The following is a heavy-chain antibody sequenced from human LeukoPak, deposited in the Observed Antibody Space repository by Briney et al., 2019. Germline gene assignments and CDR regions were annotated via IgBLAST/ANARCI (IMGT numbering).Heavy chain of an antibody. CDR3: ARDRDPSSDTNYCSGGSCYSRYYYYYYMDV. Sequence: SVKVSCKASGGTFISYAISWVRQAPGQGLEWMGRIIPIFGTANYAQKFQGRVTITTDESTSTAYMELSSLRSEDTAVYYCARDRDPSSDTNYCSGGSCYSRYYYYYYMDVWGKGTTVTVSS. D-gene: IGHD2-15*01. J-gene: IGHJ6*03. CDR1: GGTFISYA. CDR2: IIPIFGTA. V-gene: IGHV1-69*05.